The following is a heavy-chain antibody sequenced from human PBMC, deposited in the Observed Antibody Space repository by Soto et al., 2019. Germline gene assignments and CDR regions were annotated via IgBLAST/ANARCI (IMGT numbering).Heavy chain of an antibody. CDR2: ISGGGGTT. J-gene: IGHJ4*02. V-gene: IGHV3-23*01. CDR3: AKDGTVVPAAMPDY. Sequence: PGGSLRLSCAASGFTFSSYAMSWVRLAPGKGLEWVSAISGGGGTTYYTNSVKGRFTISRDNSKNTLFLQMNSLRAEDTAVYYCAKDGTVVPAAMPDYWGQGALVTVSS. D-gene: IGHD2-2*01. CDR1: GFTFSSYA.